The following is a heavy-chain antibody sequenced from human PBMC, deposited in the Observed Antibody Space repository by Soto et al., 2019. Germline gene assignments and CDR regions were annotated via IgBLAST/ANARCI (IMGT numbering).Heavy chain of an antibody. CDR1: GLTFSSFT. V-gene: IGHV3-64D*08. CDR3: VTNSGWSLRDFDY. CDR2: INSNGGSA. Sequence: GGSLRLSCSASGLTFSSFTMHWVRQAPGKGLEYVLAINSNGGSANYGDSVKGRFTISRDNPKNTLYLQMSSLRVEDTALYYCVTNSGWSLRDFDYWGQGTLVTVSS. D-gene: IGHD6-19*01. J-gene: IGHJ4*02.